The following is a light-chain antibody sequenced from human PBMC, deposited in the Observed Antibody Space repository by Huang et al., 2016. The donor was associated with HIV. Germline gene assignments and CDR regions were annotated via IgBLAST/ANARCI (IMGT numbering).Light chain of an antibody. J-gene: IGKJ2*01. CDR2: AAS. CDR1: QTIDSSF. Sequence: EVVLTQSPGTLSLSPGERATLSCRASQTIDSSFLAWYQQRPGQPPRLLIYAASTRATGIPDRFSCSGSGTDFSLTISRLQSEDFEVYYCHQYAASPGTFGQGTKLEI. CDR3: HQYAASPGT. V-gene: IGKV3-20*01.